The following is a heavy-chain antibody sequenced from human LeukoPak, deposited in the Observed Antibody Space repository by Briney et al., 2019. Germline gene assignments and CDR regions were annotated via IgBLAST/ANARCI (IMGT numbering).Heavy chain of an antibody. CDR2: INTGGSVT. Sequence: PGGSLRLSCAVSGFAFNKYWMHWVRQAPGKGLVWVARINTGGSVTNYADFVKGRITISRDNAKNTLYLQLNSLRAEDTAVYFCARESAVVRVPFDNWGQGSLVTVSS. J-gene: IGHJ4*02. V-gene: IGHV3-74*01. CDR1: GFAFNKYW. D-gene: IGHD2/OR15-2a*01. CDR3: ARESAVVRVPFDN.